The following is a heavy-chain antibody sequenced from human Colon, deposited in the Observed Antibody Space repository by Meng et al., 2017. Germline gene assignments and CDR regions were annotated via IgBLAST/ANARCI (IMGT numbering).Heavy chain of an antibody. D-gene: IGHD4-23*01. CDR3: ARDDGVNSAVY. V-gene: IGHV3-33*01. J-gene: IGHJ4*02. Sequence: QGTVVGCGGGVVLPGRSLLVSCVAFGFSFSTYGMHWVRQAPGKGLEWLAVIWYDGSNKYYADSVKGRFTVSRDNPKNTVYLQMNSLRAEDTAVYYCARDDGVNSAVYWGQGTLVTVSS. CDR1: GFSFSTYG. CDR2: IWYDGSNK.